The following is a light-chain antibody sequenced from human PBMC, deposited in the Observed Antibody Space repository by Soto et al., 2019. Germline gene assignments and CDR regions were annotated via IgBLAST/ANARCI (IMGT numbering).Light chain of an antibody. Sequence: QSALPQPASVSGSPGQSITISCTGTSSDIGRYNYVSWYQQHPGKAPRLVISGVNKRPSGIPNRFSGSKSVNTASLTISGLQADDAAIYYCASYPSTTTLVVFGGGTQLTVL. CDR1: SSDIGRYNY. CDR2: GVN. CDR3: ASYPSTTTLVV. V-gene: IGLV2-14*01. J-gene: IGLJ2*01.